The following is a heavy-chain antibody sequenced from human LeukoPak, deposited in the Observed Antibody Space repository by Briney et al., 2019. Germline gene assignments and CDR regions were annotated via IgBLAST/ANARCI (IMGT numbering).Heavy chain of an antibody. CDR3: AKDYPAGTDYFDY. J-gene: IGHJ4*02. CDR1: GFTFSSYG. CDR2: IRYDGSNK. Sequence: GGPLRLSCAASGFTFSSYGMHWVRQAPGKGLEWVAFIRYDGSNKYYADSVKGRFTISRDNSKNTLYLQMNSLRAEDTAVYYCAKDYPAGTDYFDYWGQGTLVTVSS. V-gene: IGHV3-30*02. D-gene: IGHD1-1*01.